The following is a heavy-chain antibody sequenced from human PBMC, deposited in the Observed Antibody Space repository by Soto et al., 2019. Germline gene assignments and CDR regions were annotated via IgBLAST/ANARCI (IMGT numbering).Heavy chain of an antibody. CDR2: IIPIFGTA. CDR1: VGTFSSYA. CDR3: ARVKYYDILTGQYGMDV. D-gene: IGHD3-9*01. V-gene: IGHV1-69*06. Sequence: SVKVSCKASVGTFSSYAISWVRQAPGQGLEWMGGIIPIFGTANYAQKFQGRVTITADKSTSTAYMELSSLRSEDTAVYYCARVKYYDILTGQYGMDVWGQGTTVTVSS. J-gene: IGHJ6*02.